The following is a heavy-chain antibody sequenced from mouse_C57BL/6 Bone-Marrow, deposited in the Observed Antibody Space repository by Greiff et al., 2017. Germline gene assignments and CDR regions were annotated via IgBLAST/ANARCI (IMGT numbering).Heavy chain of an antibody. CDR1: GYTFTSYW. CDR3: TTFDGYLYYFDY. CDR2: IYPGNSDT. J-gene: IGHJ2*01. V-gene: IGHV1-5*01. D-gene: IGHD2-3*01. Sequence: VQLQQSGTVLARPGASVKMSCKTSGYTFTSYWMHWVKQRPGQGLEWIGAIYPGNSDTSYNQKFKGKAKLTAVTSASTAYMELSSLTNEDSAVYYCTTFDGYLYYFDYWGQGTTLTVSS.